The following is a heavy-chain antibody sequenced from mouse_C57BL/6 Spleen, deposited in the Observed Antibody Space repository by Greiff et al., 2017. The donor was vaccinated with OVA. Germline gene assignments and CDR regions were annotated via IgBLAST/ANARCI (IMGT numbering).Heavy chain of an antibody. D-gene: IGHD2-4*01. CDR1: GFSLTSYG. CDR3: ARSMKDYDGFAY. Sequence: VQLQQSGPGLVQPSQSLSITCTVSGFSLTSYGVPWVRQSPGKGLEWLGAIRSGGSPDYTAAFISSLGISKDNSKSQVFFKMNSLQADDTAIYYCARSMKDYDGFAYWGQGTLVTVSA. V-gene: IGHV2-2*01. CDR2: IRSGGSP. J-gene: IGHJ3*01.